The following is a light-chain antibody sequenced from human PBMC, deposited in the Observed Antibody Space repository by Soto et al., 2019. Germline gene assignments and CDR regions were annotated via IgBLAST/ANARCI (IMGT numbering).Light chain of an antibody. CDR2: KAR. Sequence: QSAPTQPSSVSGTPGQSITISCPATSSDVGGDNYVSWYHNHPSKAPNLRIYKARNRPSGVSNRFSGSRSGNTASLTISGLQAEDEADYYCNSYTSSSAYVFGTGTKVKVL. J-gene: IGLJ1*01. V-gene: IGLV2-14*01. CDR1: SSDVGGDNY. CDR3: NSYTSSSAYV.